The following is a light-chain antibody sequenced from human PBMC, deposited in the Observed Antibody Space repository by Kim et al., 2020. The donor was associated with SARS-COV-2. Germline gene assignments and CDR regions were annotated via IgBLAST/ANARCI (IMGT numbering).Light chain of an antibody. CDR1: QSVSNNY. J-gene: IGKJ2*01. CDR2: GAS. CDR3: QQYGSSPYT. Sequence: EIVLTQSPGTLSLSPGERATISCRASQSVSNNYLAWYQKKPGQAPRLLIYGASTRATGIPDRFSGSGSGTDFTLTINRLEPEDFAVYYCQQYGSSPYTFGQGTKLEI. V-gene: IGKV3-20*01.